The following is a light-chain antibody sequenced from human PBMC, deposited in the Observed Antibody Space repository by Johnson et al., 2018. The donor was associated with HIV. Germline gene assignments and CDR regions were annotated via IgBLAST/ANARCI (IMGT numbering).Light chain of an antibody. CDR1: SSNIGNNY. CDR3: GTWDNSLSAYV. Sequence: QSVLTQPPSVSAAPGQKVTISCSGSSSNIGNNYVSWYQQLPGTAPKLLIYENNKRPSGIPDRFSGSKSGTSATLGITGLQTGDEADYYCGTWDNSLSAYVFHTGTKVTVL. J-gene: IGLJ1*01. V-gene: IGLV1-51*02. CDR2: ENN.